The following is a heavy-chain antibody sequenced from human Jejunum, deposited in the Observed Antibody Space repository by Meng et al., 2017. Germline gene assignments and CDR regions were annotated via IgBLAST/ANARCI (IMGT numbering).Heavy chain of an antibody. CDR1: GDSVSNSF. Sequence: SETLSLTCTVSGDSVSNSFCTWIRQSPGKVLEWIGYMFYSGSTSYNPSLKSRVTISVDTSKNQFSLNLKSVTAADTAVYYCARALERGYSFDDWGQGDLVTVSS. CDR3: ARALERGYSFDD. D-gene: IGHD5-24*01. V-gene: IGHV4-59*02. J-gene: IGHJ4*02. CDR2: MFYSGST.